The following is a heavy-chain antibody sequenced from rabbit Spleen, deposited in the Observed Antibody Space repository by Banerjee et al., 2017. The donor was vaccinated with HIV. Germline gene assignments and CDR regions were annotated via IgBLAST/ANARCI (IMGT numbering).Heavy chain of an antibody. CDR1: GIDFSSGYY. V-gene: IGHV1S40*01. CDR3: ARGDAGYTGDGFASSFNL. CDR2: IGTGSGRT. D-gene: IGHD7-1*01. J-gene: IGHJ4*01. Sequence: QSLEESGGDLVKPRGTLTLTCTASGIDFSSGYYMCWVRQAPGKGLEWIGCIGTGSGRTAYANWAKGRFTISKTSSTTVTLQMTSLTAADTATYFCARGDAGYTGDGFASSFNLWGPGTLVTVS.